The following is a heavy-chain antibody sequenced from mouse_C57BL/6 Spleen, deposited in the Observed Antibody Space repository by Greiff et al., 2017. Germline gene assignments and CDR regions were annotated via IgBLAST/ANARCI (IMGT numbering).Heavy chain of an antibody. CDR3: ARCDYDEGFAY. V-gene: IGHV1-64*01. D-gene: IGHD2-4*01. J-gene: IGHJ3*01. CDR1: SYTFTSYW. CDR2: IHPNSGST. Sequence: VQLQQPGAELVKPGASVKLSCKASSYTFTSYWMHWVKQRPGQGLEWIGMIHPNSGSTNYNEKFKSKATLTVDKSSSTAYMQLSSLTSEDSAVYYCARCDYDEGFAYWGQGTLVTVSA.